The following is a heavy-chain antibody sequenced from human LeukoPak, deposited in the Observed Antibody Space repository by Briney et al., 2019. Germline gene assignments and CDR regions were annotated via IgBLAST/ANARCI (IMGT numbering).Heavy chain of an antibody. V-gene: IGHV3-23*01. CDR3: AKYDSGSWYYTAFDI. CDR2: ISGSGGST. Sequence: GGSLTLSCAASASTFSSYATSSVPQAPGKGLEWVSAISGSGGSTYYADSVKGRFTISRDNSKNTLYLQMNSLRAEDTAVYYCAKYDSGSWYYTAFDIWGQGTMVTVSS. D-gene: IGHD2-15*01. J-gene: IGHJ3*02. CDR1: ASTFSSYA.